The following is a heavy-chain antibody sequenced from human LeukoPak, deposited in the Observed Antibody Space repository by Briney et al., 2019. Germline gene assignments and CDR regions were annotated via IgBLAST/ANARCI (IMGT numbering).Heavy chain of an antibody. D-gene: IGHD2-2*01. V-gene: IGHV4-59*01. CDR3: ARGYCSSTSCYGPPDY. CDR2: IYYSGST. Sequence: PSETLSLTYTVSGGSISSYYWSWIRQPPGKGLEWIGYIYYSGSTNYNPSLKSRVTISVDTSKNQFSLKLSSVTAADTAVYYCARGYCSSTSCYGPPDYWGQGTLVTVSS. J-gene: IGHJ4*02. CDR1: GGSISSYY.